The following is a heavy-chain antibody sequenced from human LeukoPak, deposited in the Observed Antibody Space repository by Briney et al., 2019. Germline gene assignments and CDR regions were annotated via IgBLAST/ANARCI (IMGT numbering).Heavy chain of an antibody. V-gene: IGHV4-59*01. CDR2: IYYSGST. Sequence: SETLFLTCTVSGGSINNYYWSWIRQPPGKGLEWIGYIYYSGSTNYNPSLKSRVTISVDTPNNQFSLKLSSVTAADTAVYYCARKSYSSSLAGLDYWGQGTLVTVSS. CDR1: GGSINNYY. J-gene: IGHJ4*02. D-gene: IGHD6-13*01. CDR3: ARKSYSSSLAGLDY.